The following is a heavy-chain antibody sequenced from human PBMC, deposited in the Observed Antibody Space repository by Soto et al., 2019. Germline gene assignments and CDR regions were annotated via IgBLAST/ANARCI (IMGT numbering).Heavy chain of an antibody. J-gene: IGHJ5*01. CDR3: ARIYWLRDSSGYNYPFDF. Sequence: SVTLSLTCTVSNGALDSRDLSWHWMRQSPAMGLESIGHFYHIGSSYYNPTLRTRASISNDLSKHQFFLVLSSVTGADTAVYFCARIYWLRDSSGYNYPFDFWGLGTLVTVSS. D-gene: IGHD3-22*01. CDR1: NGALDSRDLS. CDR2: FYHIGSS. V-gene: IGHV4-30-4*01.